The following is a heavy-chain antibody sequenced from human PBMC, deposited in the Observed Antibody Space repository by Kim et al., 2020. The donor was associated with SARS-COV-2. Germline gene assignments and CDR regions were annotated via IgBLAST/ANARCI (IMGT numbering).Heavy chain of an antibody. J-gene: IGHJ4*02. D-gene: IGHD3-3*01. CDR1: GFTFSNAW. CDR3: TTDADVIVTIFGVVIRVLDY. Sequence: GGSLRLSCAASGFTFSNAWMSWVRQAPGKGLEWVGRIKSKTDGGTTDYAAPVKGRFTISRDDSKNTLYLQMNSLKTEDTAVYYCTTDADVIVTIFGVVIRVLDYWGQGTLVTVSS. V-gene: IGHV3-15*01. CDR2: IKSKTDGGTT.